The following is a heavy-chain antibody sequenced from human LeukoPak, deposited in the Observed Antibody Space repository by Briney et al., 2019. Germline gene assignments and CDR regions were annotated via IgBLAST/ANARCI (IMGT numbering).Heavy chain of an antibody. CDR3: AKDSRFCTGYDCRGDASDS. D-gene: IGHD2-8*02. CDR2: IKEDGSQK. CDR1: GFTFRDYW. J-gene: IGHJ3*02. Sequence: QTGGSLRLSCAASGFTFRDYWMSWVRQSPGKGLEWVANIKEDGSQKYDVDSVRGRFTISRDNAKNSLFLQMDSLRAEDTAVYYCAKDSRFCTGYDCRGDASDSWGQGTMVTVTS. V-gene: IGHV3-7*01.